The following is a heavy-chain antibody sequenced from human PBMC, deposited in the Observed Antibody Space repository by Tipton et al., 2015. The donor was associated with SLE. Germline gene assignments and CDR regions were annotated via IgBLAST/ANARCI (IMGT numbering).Heavy chain of an antibody. V-gene: IGHV4-34*01. Sequence: TLSLTCAVYGGSFSGHYWSWIRQPPGKGLEWIGEINHSGSTNYNPSLKSRVTISVDTSKNQFSLKLSSVTAADTAVYYCARSSGHSLDLWGRGTLVTVSS. J-gene: IGHJ2*01. CDR1: GGSFSGHY. CDR3: ARSSGHSLDL. CDR2: INHSGST. D-gene: IGHD3-22*01.